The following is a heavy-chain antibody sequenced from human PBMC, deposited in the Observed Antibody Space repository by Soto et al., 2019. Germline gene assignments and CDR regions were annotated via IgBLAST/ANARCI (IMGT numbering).Heavy chain of an antibody. J-gene: IGHJ4*02. CDR3: AGDVGRWGSWGVTHRPSLKF. Sequence: EVQLVESGGGLVQPGGSLRLSCAASGFTFDTYNMNWVRQVPGKGLECISYISSRSSTIYYADSVKGRFTISRDNVKNSLSLQMNSLRADDTGLYYCAGDVGRWGSWGVTHRPSLKFWGQGSLVTVSS. CDR1: GFTFDTYN. D-gene: IGHD3-10*01. CDR2: ISSRSSTI. V-gene: IGHV3-48*01.